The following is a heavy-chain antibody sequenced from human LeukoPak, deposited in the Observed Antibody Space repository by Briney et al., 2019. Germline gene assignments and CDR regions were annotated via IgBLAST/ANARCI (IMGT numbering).Heavy chain of an antibody. CDR3: ARVDGTSLLIDY. D-gene: IGHD2-2*01. CDR1: GGSISSYY. CDR2: IYYSGST. J-gene: IGHJ4*02. Sequence: SETLSLTCTVSGGSISSYYWSWIRQPPGKGLEWIGYIYYSGSTNYNPSLKSRVTISVDTSKNQFSLKLSSVAAADTAVYHCARVDGTSLLIDYWGQGTLVTVSS. V-gene: IGHV4-59*01.